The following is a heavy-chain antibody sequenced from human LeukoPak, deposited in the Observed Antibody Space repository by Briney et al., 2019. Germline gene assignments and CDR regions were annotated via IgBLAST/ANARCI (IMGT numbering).Heavy chain of an antibody. D-gene: IGHD3-22*01. CDR2: IYPGDSDT. Sequence: GESLKISCKGSGYSFSTHWIGWVRQMPGKGLEWMGIIYPGDSDTRYSPSFQGQVTISADKSISTAYLQWSSLKASDTAMYYCARLDSSGYYFYEYFDYWGQGTLVTVSS. CDR3: ARLDSSGYYFYEYFDY. V-gene: IGHV5-51*01. CDR1: GYSFSTHW. J-gene: IGHJ4*02.